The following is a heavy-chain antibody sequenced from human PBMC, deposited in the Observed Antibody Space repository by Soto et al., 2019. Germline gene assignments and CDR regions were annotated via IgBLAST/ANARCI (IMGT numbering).Heavy chain of an antibody. CDR2: IYYSGTT. CDR3: ARRATRSYDY. J-gene: IGHJ4*02. V-gene: IGHV4-31*03. Sequence: SETLSLTCTVSGGSISSGGYYWSWIRQHPGKGLEWIGYIYYSGTTYYNPSLKSRVTISVDTSKNQFSLNLSSVSAADTAVYYCARRATRSYDYWGQGTLVTVSS. CDR1: GGSISSGGYY.